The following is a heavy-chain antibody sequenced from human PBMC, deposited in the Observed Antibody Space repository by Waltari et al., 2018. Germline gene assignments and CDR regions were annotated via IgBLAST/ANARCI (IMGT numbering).Heavy chain of an antibody. J-gene: IGHJ4*02. V-gene: IGHV4-59*01. CDR2: IYYSGGT. Sequence: QVQLQESGLGLVKPSETLSLTCTVSGGSISSYYWSWIRQPPGKGLEWIGYIYYSGGTNYNPSLKSRVTISVDTSKNQFSLKLSSVTAADTAVYYCARGSKRIVGATAIDYWGQGTLVTVSS. CDR3: ARGSKRIVGATAIDY. D-gene: IGHD1-26*01. CDR1: GGSISSYY.